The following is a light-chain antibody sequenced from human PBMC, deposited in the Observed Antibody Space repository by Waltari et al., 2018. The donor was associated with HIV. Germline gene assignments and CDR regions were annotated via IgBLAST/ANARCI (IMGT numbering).Light chain of an antibody. CDR2: SNN. V-gene: IGLV1-44*01. Sequence: QSVLTQPPSASGTPGQRVTISCSGSSSNIGSNTVNWYQPLPGTAPRLLIYSNNQRPSGVPDRFSGSKSGTSASLAISGLQSEDEADYYCATWDVSLNGPVFGGGTKLTVL. J-gene: IGLJ2*01. CDR3: ATWDVSLNGPV. CDR1: SSNIGSNT.